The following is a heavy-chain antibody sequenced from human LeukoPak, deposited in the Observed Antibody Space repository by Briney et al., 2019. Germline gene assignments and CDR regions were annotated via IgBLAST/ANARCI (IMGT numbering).Heavy chain of an antibody. V-gene: IGHV3-21*01. CDR2: ISSSSSYI. D-gene: IGHD3-10*01. CDR3: ASTPRSPYYYGSGNHY. CDR1: GFTFSSYS. J-gene: IGHJ4*02. Sequence: PGGSLRLSCAASGFTFSSYSMNWVRQAPGKGLEWVSSISSSSSYIYYADSVKGRFTISRDNAKNSLYLQMNSLRAEDTAVYYCASTPRSPYYYGSGNHYWGQGTLVTVSS.